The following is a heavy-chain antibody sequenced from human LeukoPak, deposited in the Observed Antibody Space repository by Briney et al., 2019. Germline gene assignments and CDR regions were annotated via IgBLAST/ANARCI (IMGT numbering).Heavy chain of an antibody. Sequence: SQTLSLTCTVSGGSISSGGYYWSWLRQHPGKGLEWIGYIYYSGSTYYNPSLKSRVTISVDTSKNQFSLKLSSVTAADTAVYYCAREEAYYYDSAGAFDIWGQGTMVTVSS. CDR3: AREEAYYYDSAGAFDI. J-gene: IGHJ3*02. V-gene: IGHV4-31*03. CDR1: GGSISSGGYY. D-gene: IGHD3-22*01. CDR2: IYYSGST.